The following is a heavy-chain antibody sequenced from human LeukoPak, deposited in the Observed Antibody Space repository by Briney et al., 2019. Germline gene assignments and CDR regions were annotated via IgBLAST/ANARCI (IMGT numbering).Heavy chain of an antibody. Sequence: PSETLSLTCTVSGGSISSSSYYWVWIRQPPGKGLEWIGSIYYSGSTYYNPSLKSRVTISVDTSKNQFSLKLSSVTAADTAVYYCASLIVVVPAAPYIDYWGQGTLVTVSS. J-gene: IGHJ4*02. CDR1: GGSISSSSYY. V-gene: IGHV4-39*01. D-gene: IGHD2-2*01. CDR3: ASLIVVVPAAPYIDY. CDR2: IYYSGST.